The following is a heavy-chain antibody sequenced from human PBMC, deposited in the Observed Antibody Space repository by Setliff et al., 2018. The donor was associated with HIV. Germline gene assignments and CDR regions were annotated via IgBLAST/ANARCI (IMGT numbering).Heavy chain of an antibody. CDR3: ARHDNYDNGGYYNLYYFDS. CDR2: IFHSGST. Sequence: TLSLTCAVSGYSISSGYYWGWIRQPPGKGLEWIGSIFHSGSTYYAPSLQSRVTISIDKARDQFSLKLSSVTAADTAVYFCARHDNYDNGGYYNLYYFDSWGPGTLVTVSS. D-gene: IGHD3-22*01. CDR1: GYSISSGYY. V-gene: IGHV4-38-2*01. J-gene: IGHJ4*02.